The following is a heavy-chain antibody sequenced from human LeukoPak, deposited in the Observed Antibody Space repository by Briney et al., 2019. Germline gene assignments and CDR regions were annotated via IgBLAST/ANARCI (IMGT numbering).Heavy chain of an antibody. D-gene: IGHD4-17*01. CDR2: IYHSGST. CDR1: GYSISSGYY. Sequence: SETLSLTCTVSGYSISSGYYWGWIRQPPGKGLEWIGSIYHSGSTYYNPSLKSRVTISVDTSKNQFSLKLRSVTAADTAVYYCARVSDYGDYRFDYWGQGILVTVS. CDR3: ARVSDYGDYRFDY. J-gene: IGHJ4*02. V-gene: IGHV4-38-2*02.